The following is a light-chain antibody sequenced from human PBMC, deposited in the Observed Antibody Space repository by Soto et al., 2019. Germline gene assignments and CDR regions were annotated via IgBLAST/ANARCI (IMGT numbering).Light chain of an antibody. CDR1: NSDIGGYSY. V-gene: IGLV2-14*03. CDR3: TSYTSRSTLGV. J-gene: IGLJ2*01. Sequence: QSALTQPASVSGSPGQSITISCTGSNSDIGGYSYVSWYQQHPGKAPKLMIYDVSHRPSGVSYRFSGYKSGNTASLAISGLQAEDGADYYCTSYTSRSTLGVFGGGTKLTVL. CDR2: DVS.